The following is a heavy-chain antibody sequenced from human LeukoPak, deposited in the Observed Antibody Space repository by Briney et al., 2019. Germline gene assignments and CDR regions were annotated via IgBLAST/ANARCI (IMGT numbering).Heavy chain of an antibody. Sequence: GGSLRLSCAASGFTFSSYAMHWVRQAPGKGLEWVSAISGSGGSTYYADSVKGRFTISRDNSKNTLYLQMNSLRAEDTAVYYCVKGLWGVWSDPWGQGTLVTVSS. CDR3: VKGLWGVWSDP. V-gene: IGHV3-23*01. CDR1: GFTFSSYA. CDR2: ISGSGGST. J-gene: IGHJ5*02. D-gene: IGHD3-16*01.